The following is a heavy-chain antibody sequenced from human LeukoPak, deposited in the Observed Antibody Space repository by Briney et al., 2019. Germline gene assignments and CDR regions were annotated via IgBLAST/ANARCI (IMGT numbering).Heavy chain of an antibody. CDR3: ASLGRRGKGKGAAATGGMDV. CDR1: GGSLSGYY. D-gene: IGHD6-13*01. Sequence: SETLSLTCAVYGGSLSGYYWSWIRQPPGKGLEWIGEINHSGSTNYNPSLKSRVTISVDTSKNQFSLKLSSVTAADTAVYYCASLGRRGKGKGAAATGGMDVWGKGTTVTVSS. CDR2: INHSGST. J-gene: IGHJ6*04. V-gene: IGHV4-34*01.